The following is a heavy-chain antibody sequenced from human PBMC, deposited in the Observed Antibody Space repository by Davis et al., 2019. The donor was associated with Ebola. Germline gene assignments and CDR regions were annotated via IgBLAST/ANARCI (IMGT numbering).Heavy chain of an antibody. CDR2: INPSGGST. V-gene: IGHV1-46*01. CDR3: ARDSRITLVRGAPGY. CDR1: GYTFTSYY. D-gene: IGHD3-10*01. Sequence: AASVKVSCKASGYTFTSYYMHWVRQAPGQGLEWMGIINPSGGSTNYAQKFQGRVTMTRDTSTSTVYMDLSSLRSEDTAVYYCARDSRITLVRGAPGYWGQGTLVTVSS. J-gene: IGHJ4*02.